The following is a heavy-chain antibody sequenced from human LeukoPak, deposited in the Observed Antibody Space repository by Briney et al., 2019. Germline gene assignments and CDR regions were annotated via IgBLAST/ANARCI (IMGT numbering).Heavy chain of an antibody. D-gene: IGHD3-22*01. CDR1: GFIFSSYG. V-gene: IGHV3-30*18. CDR2: ISYDGSNK. Sequence: GGSLRLSCAASGFIFSSYGMHWVRQAPGKGLEWVAVISYDGSNKYYADSVKGRFTISRDNSKNTLYLQMNSLRAEDTAVYYCAKDLNDSSGYGLDDAFDIWGQGTMVTVSS. CDR3: AKDLNDSSGYGLDDAFDI. J-gene: IGHJ3*02.